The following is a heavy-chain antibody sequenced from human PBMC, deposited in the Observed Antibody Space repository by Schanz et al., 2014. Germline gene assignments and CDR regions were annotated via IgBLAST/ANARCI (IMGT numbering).Heavy chain of an antibody. CDR2: ISYDGTNE. CDR1: GFNFNTYA. V-gene: IGHV3-30*03. J-gene: IGHJ4*02. CDR3: ARDGDFDY. Sequence: VQLLESGGGLAQPGGSLRLACAASGFNFNTYAMSWVRQAPGKGLEWVAVISYDGTNEYYAESVKGRFTISRDNSKNTLFLQMSSLRAEDTAVYYCARDGDFDYWGQGTLVTVSS.